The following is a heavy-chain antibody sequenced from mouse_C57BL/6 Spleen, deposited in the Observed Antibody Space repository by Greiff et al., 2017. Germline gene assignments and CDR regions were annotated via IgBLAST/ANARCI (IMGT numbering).Heavy chain of an antibody. CDR3: TRGRDHYFDY. V-gene: IGHV1-15*01. CDR1: GYTFTDYE. Sequence: VQLQESGAELVRPGASVTLSCKASGYTFTDYEMHWVKQTPVHGLEWIGAIDPETGGTAYNQKFKGKAILTADKSSSTAYMELRSLTSEDSAVYYCTRGRDHYFDYWGQGTTLTVSS. CDR2: IDPETGGT. J-gene: IGHJ2*01.